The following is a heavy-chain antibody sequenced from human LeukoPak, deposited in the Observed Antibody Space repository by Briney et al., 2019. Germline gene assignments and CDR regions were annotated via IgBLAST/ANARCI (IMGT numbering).Heavy chain of an antibody. CDR1: GFTFSSYA. V-gene: IGHV3-30*04. J-gene: IGHJ3*02. CDR3: ARPAGIAVAAPDAFDI. CDR2: ISYDGSNK. D-gene: IGHD6-19*01. Sequence: PGGSLRLSCAASGFTFSSYAMHWGRQAPGKGLEWVAVISYDGSNKYYADSVKGRFTISRDNSKNTLYLQMNSLRAEDTAVYYCARPAGIAVAAPDAFDIWGQGTMVTVSS.